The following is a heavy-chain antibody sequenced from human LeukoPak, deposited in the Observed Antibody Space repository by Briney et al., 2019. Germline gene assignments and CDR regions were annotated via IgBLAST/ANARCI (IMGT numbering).Heavy chain of an antibody. J-gene: IGHJ4*02. V-gene: IGHV5-51*01. CDR1: GFSFTSYW. Sequence: RHGESLKISCKGSGFSFTSYWIGWVRQMPGKGLEYMGIIYPADSDTRYSPSFQGQVTISADKSISTAYLQWSSLKASDTAMYYCARPGQLGEYTPYYFDFWGQGTLVTVSS. CDR2: IYPADSDT. D-gene: IGHD3-16*01. CDR3: ARPGQLGEYTPYYFDF.